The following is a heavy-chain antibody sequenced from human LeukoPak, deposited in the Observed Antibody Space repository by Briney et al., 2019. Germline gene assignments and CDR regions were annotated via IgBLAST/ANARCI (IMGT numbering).Heavy chain of an antibody. CDR2: IYSGGST. Sequence: SGGSLRLSCAASGFTVSSNYMSWVRQAPGKGLEWVSVIYSGGSTYYADSVKGRFTISRDNSKNTLYLQMNSLRAEDTAVYYCATADYVWGSSFDYWGQGTLVTVSS. CDR3: ATADYVWGSSFDY. V-gene: IGHV3-53*01. J-gene: IGHJ4*02. CDR1: GFTVSSNY. D-gene: IGHD3-16*01.